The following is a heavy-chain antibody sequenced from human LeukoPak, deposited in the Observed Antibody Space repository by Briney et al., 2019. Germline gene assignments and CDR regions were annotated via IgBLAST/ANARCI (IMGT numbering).Heavy chain of an antibody. J-gene: IGHJ4*02. V-gene: IGHV1-18*01. D-gene: IGHD5-18*01. CDR2: ISAYNGNT. CDR1: GYTFTSYG. Sequence: ASVKVSCKASGYTFTSYGISWVRQAPGQGLEWMGWISAYNGNTEYAQKLQGRVTMTTDTSTSTAYMELRSLRSDDTAVYYCARVLGIQIWGSFDYWGQGTLVTVSS. CDR3: ARVLGIQIWGSFDY.